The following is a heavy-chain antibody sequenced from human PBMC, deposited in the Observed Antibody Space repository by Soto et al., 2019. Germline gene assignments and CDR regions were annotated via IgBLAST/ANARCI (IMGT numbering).Heavy chain of an antibody. V-gene: IGHV1-18*04. D-gene: IGHD3-22*01. CDR2: ISGHNGNT. CDR1: GYSFTSYG. CDR3: ARHRFNYYDDTVYYYFDY. J-gene: IGHJ4*02. Sequence: QVQLVQSAAEVKKPGASVKVSCKASGYSFTSYGISWVRQAPGQGPEWMGWISGHNGNTNHPQSLKVRVTMTTDTSRNTAYMELRSLRSDDTAVDYCARHRFNYYDDTVYYYFDYWGQGTLVTVSS.